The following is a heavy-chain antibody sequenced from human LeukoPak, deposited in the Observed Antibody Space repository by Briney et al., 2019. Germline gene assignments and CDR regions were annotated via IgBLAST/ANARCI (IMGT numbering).Heavy chain of an antibody. V-gene: IGHV1-18*01. CDR3: ARQRCGSCDTMTDYYYGMDV. D-gene: IGHD2-15*01. CDR2: ISAYNGNT. J-gene: IGHJ6*02. CDR1: GYTFTSYG. Sequence: ASVKVSCKASGYTFTSYGISWVRQAPGQGLEWMGWISAYNGNTNYAQKLQGRVTMTTDTSTSTAYMELRSLRSDDTAVYYCARQRCGSCDTMTDYYYGMDVWGQGTTVTVSS.